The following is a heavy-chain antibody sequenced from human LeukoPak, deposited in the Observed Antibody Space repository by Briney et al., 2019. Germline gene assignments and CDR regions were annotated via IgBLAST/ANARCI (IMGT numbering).Heavy chain of an antibody. J-gene: IGHJ3*02. CDR2: ISSSGSTI. CDR1: GFTFSSYE. Sequence: GGSLRLSCAASGFTFSSYEMNWVRQAPGKGLEWVSYISSSGSTISYADSVKGRFTISRDNAKNSLYLQMNSLRAEDTAVYYCAREGALTVTKDAFDIWGQGTKVTVSS. V-gene: IGHV3-48*03. D-gene: IGHD4-17*01. CDR3: AREGALTVTKDAFDI.